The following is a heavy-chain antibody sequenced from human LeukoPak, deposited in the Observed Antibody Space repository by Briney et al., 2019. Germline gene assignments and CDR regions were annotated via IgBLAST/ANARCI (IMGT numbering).Heavy chain of an antibody. Sequence: PSQTLSLTCTVSGGSISSGDYYWSWLRQPPGRGLEWIGYIYYSGSTYYNPSLKSRVTISVDTSKNQFSLKLSSVTAADTAVYYCARDRGYSYGYTNLDYWGQGTLVTVSS. CDR2: IYYSGST. CDR1: GGSISSGDYY. J-gene: IGHJ4*02. D-gene: IGHD5-18*01. CDR3: ARDRGYSYGYTNLDY. V-gene: IGHV4-30-4*01.